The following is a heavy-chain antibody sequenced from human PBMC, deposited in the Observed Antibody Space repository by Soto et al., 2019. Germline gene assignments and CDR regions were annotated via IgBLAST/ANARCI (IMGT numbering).Heavy chain of an antibody. CDR2: IYYSGST. CDR1: GGSISSSSYY. J-gene: IGHJ4*02. CDR3: ARHMFRRRAVTATTFDY. Sequence: QLQLQESGPGLVKPSETLSLTCTVSGGSISSSSYYWGWIRQPPGKGLEWIGSIYYSGSTYYNPSLKSRVTISVDTSKNQFSLKLSSVTAADTAVYYCARHMFRRRAVTATTFDYWGQGTLVTVSS. D-gene: IGHD2-21*02. V-gene: IGHV4-39*01.